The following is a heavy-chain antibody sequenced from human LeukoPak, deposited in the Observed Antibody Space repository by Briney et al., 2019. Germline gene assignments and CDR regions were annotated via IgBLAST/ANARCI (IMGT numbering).Heavy chain of an antibody. D-gene: IGHD3-22*01. Sequence: GSLRLSCAASGFTFSSYSMNWVRQAPGKRLEWVSSISSSSSYIYYADSVKGRFTISRDNAKNSLYLQMNSLRAEDTAVYYCARESLGYDSSGYYYDFDYWGQGTLVTVSS. V-gene: IGHV3-21*01. J-gene: IGHJ4*02. CDR1: GFTFSSYS. CDR3: ARESLGYDSSGYYYDFDY. CDR2: ISSSSSYI.